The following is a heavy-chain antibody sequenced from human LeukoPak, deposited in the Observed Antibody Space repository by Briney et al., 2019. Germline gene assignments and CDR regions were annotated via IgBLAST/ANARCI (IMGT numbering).Heavy chain of an antibody. CDR1: GGSISSYY. Sequence: PSETLSLTCTVSGGSISSYYWSWIRQPPGKGLEWIRYIYYSGSTNYNPSLKSRVTISVDTSKNQFSLKLSSVTAADTAVYYCARHLNAPSLPFDYWGQGTLVTVSS. V-gene: IGHV4-59*08. D-gene: IGHD2-2*01. CDR2: IYYSGST. J-gene: IGHJ4*02. CDR3: ARHLNAPSLPFDY.